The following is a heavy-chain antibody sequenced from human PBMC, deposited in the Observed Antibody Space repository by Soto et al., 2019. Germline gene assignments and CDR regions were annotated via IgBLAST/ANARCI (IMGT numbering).Heavy chain of an antibody. CDR3: ARDPSGYDGRYYFDY. CDR2: ISSSSSTI. D-gene: IGHD5-12*01. J-gene: IGHJ4*02. V-gene: IGHV3-48*02. Sequence: PSETLSLTCTVSGGSISSSSYYWGWIRQPPGKGLEWVSYISSSSSTIYYADSVKGRFTISRDNAKNSLYLQMNSLRDEDTAVYYCARDPSGYDGRYYFDYWGQGTLVTVS. CDR1: GGSISSSS.